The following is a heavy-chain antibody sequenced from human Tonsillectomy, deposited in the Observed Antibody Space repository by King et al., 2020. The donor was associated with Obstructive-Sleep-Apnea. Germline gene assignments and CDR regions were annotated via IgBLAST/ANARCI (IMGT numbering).Heavy chain of an antibody. J-gene: IGHJ3*02. D-gene: IGHD3-16*01. Sequence: VQLVESGGGLVQPGGSLRLSCSASGFTFSSFAMHWVRQAPGKGLEYVSAISSNGGTTYYADSVKGRFTISRDNSKNTLYLQLSSLRAEDSAVYYGVKDRRHNYENYEAAFDTWGQGTMVTVAS. CDR3: VKDRRHNYENYEAAFDT. V-gene: IGHV3-64D*06. CDR1: GFTFSSFA. CDR2: ISSNGGTT.